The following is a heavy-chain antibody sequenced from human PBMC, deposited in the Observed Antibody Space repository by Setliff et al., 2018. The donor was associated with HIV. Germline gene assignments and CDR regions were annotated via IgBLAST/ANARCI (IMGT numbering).Heavy chain of an antibody. Sequence: SETLSLTCAVYGGSFSGYYWSWIRQPPGKGLEWIGEINHSGSTNYNASLKSRVTLPVDTSKKQFSLKLRSVTAADTAVYYCASLGYCSGVRCYQPSYYYYGLDVWGQGTTVTVSS. D-gene: IGHD2-15*01. CDR2: INHSGST. J-gene: IGHJ6*02. V-gene: IGHV4-34*01. CDR3: ASLGYCSGVRCYQPSYYYYGLDV. CDR1: GGSFSGYY.